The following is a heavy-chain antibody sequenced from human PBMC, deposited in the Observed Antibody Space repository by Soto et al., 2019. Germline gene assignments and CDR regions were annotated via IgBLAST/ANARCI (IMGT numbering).Heavy chain of an antibody. Sequence: EAQLLESGEGLVQPGGSLRLSCAASGFTFSSYAMSWVRQAPGKGLERVSSISGSGGSTYYADSVKGRFTISRDKSKHTVSLQMRSLTPEDTALHCCAKTTPRYIVAAGTGYMEVWGTGTTVTVSS. CDR2: ISGSGGST. CDR3: AKTTPRYIVAAGTGYMEV. J-gene: IGHJ6*03. D-gene: IGHD6-13*01. V-gene: IGHV3-23*01. CDR1: GFTFSSYA.